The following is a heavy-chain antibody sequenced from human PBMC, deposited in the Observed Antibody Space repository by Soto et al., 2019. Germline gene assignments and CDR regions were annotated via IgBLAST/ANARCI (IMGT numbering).Heavy chain of an antibody. D-gene: IGHD2-21*01. CDR2: IRSGGST. CDR1: GFTVSTKY. J-gene: IGHJ4*02. Sequence: RGSLILSWAASGFTVSTKYMSWVLQAPGKGLEWVSVIRSGGSTSYADSVMGRFIISRDSSRNTVYLQMNSLRVDDTAVYYCARYRDCSIRENCASFDYWGQGTLVSVCS. CDR3: ARYRDCSIRENCASFDY. V-gene: IGHV3-66*01.